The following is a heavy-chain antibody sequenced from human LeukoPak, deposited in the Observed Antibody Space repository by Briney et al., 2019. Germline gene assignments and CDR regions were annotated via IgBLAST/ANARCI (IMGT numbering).Heavy chain of an antibody. Sequence: QPGGSLRLSCAASGFTVSSSYMSWVRQAPGKGLEWVSVIYSGGRTSYADSVKGRFTISRDNSKNTPYLQMNSLRAEDTAVYYCAKRARPFGGGFDYWGQGTLVSVSS. D-gene: IGHD3-16*01. CDR1: GFTVSSSY. V-gene: IGHV3-53*01. CDR3: AKRARPFGGGFDY. J-gene: IGHJ4*02. CDR2: IYSGGRT.